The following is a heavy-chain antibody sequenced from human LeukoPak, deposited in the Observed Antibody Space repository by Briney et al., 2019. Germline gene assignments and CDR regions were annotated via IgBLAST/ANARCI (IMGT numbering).Heavy chain of an antibody. CDR3: LGGDSCDC. CDR2: INSGGTTT. J-gene: IGHJ4*01. V-gene: IGHV3-21*06. D-gene: IGHD3-22*01. Sequence: WGRPAHWKRLEWVASINSGGTTTHYAFSVKGRFTISRDNAQNVLYLQMNGLRGEDATVYYCLGGDSCDCWCHGTLVTVSS.